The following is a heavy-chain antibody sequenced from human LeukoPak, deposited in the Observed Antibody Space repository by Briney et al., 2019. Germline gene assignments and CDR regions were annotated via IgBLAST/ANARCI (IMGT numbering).Heavy chain of an antibody. J-gene: IGHJ4*02. CDR3: ASLLFYYDSTGYVNY. V-gene: IGHV3-66*02. CDR1: GFTVSSNY. CDR2: IYSGGST. Sequence: PGGSLRLSCAASGFTVSSNYMSWVRQAPGKGLEWVSVIYSGGSTYYADSVKGRFTISRDNSKNTLYLQMNSLRAEDTAVYYCASLLFYYDSTGYVNYWGQGTLSPSPQ. D-gene: IGHD3-22*01.